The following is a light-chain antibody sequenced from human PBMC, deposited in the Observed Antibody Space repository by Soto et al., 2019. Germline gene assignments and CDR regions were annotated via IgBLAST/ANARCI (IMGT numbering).Light chain of an antibody. Sequence: IVLTQSPATLSLSPGKRATLSCRASPSVTNFLAWYQQKPGQAPRLLIYGAFNRATGIPARFSGSGSGTEFTLTISSLQSEDFAVYYCQQYNNWPPWTFGQGTKVDIK. J-gene: IGKJ1*01. CDR3: QQYNNWPPWT. CDR1: PSVTNF. CDR2: GAF. V-gene: IGKV3D-15*01.